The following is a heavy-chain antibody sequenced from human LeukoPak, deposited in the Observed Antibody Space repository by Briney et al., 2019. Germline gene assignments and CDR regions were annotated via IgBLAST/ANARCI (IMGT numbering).Heavy chain of an antibody. CDR2: IFSSGST. CDR1: GGSTINYY. J-gene: IGHJ5*02. Sequence: SETLSLTCIVSGGSTINYYSSWIRQPPGKGLESICYIFSSGSTNSNTTLKSPVPISVDTSNSQFSLTLSSVTAADTAVYFCARHTAHGGGWFAPWGQGTLVTVSS. CDR3: ARHTAHGGGWFAP. V-gene: IGHV4-59*08. D-gene: IGHD3-10*01.